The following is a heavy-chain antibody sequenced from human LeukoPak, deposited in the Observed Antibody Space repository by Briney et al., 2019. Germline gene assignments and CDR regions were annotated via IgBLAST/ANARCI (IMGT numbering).Heavy chain of an antibody. D-gene: IGHD5-18*01. CDR2: IYYSGST. V-gene: IGHV4-39*01. CDR3: ARHFQLDARDAFDI. J-gene: IGHJ3*02. Sequence: SETLCLTCTVSGGSISSSSYYWGWIRQPPGKGLEWIGRIYYSGSTYYNPSLKSPVTRSVDTSKNKSSLKLSSVTAAVTTVYYCARHFQLDARDAFDIWGQGTMVTVSS. CDR1: GGSISSSSYY.